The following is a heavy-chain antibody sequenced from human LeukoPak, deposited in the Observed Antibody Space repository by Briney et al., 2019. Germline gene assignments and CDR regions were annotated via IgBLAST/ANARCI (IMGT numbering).Heavy chain of an antibody. CDR3: AKDKEEWLVSYYFDY. J-gene: IGHJ4*02. CDR2: IRYDESDK. D-gene: IGHD6-19*01. Sequence: GGSLRLSCAASGFTFSHYGMHWVRQAPGKGLEWVAYIRYDESDKYYADSVKGRFTISRDNSKNTLYVQMHSLRAEDTAVYYCAKDKEEWLVSYYFDYWGQGTLVTVSS. CDR1: GFTFSHYG. V-gene: IGHV3-30*02.